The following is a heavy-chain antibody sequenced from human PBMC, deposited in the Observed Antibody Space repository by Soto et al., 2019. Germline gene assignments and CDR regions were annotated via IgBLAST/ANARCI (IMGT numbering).Heavy chain of an antibody. CDR2: INHSGST. Sequence: SETLSLTCAVYGGSFTGYYWTWIRQPPGKGLEWIWEINHSGSTNYNPSLRSRVTISVDTSKNQFSLKLTSVTAADTAVYYCARGTDAPDKCYFDSWGLGTLVTVS. J-gene: IGHJ4*02. CDR3: ARGTDAPDKCYFDS. CDR1: GGSFTGYY. V-gene: IGHV4-34*01.